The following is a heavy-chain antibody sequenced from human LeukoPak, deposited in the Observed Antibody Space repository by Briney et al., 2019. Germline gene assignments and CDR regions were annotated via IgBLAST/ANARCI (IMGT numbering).Heavy chain of an antibody. CDR1: GGSISSGGYS. J-gene: IGHJ6*02. CDR2: IYHSGST. CDR3: ARGESATMVRGVGSYGMDV. V-gene: IGHV4-30-2*01. D-gene: IGHD3-10*01. Sequence: SQTLSLTCAASGGSISSGGYSWSWIRQPPGKGLEWNGYIYHSGSTYYNPSLKSRVTISVDRSKNQFSLKLSSVTAADTAVYYCARGESATMVRGVGSYGMDVWGQGTTVTVSS.